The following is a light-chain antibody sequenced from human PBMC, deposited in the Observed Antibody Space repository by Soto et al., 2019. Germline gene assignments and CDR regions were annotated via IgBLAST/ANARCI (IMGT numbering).Light chain of an antibody. CDR2: SHN. J-gene: IGLJ2*01. CDR1: SSNIGSNT. V-gene: IGLV1-44*01. Sequence: QLVLTQPPSASGTPGQRVTISCSGSSSNIGSNTVNWYQQLPGTAPTLLLYSHNQRPSGVPDRFSGSKSGTSASLAISGLQSEDEADYYCAAWDDSLSAVVFGGGTKVTVL. CDR3: AAWDDSLSAVV.